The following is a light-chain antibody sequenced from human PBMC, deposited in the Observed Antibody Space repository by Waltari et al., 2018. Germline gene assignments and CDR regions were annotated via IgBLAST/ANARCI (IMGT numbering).Light chain of an antibody. CDR3: QQFNSYPIT. Sequence: IQLTQSPSSLSASVGDRVTVTCRASQGISTALAWYQQKPEKAPKLLIYDASTLESGVPSRFSGSGSGTDFTLTISSLQPEDFATYYCQQFNSYPITFGQGTRLEIK. V-gene: IGKV1-13*02. CDR1: QGISTA. J-gene: IGKJ5*01. CDR2: DAS.